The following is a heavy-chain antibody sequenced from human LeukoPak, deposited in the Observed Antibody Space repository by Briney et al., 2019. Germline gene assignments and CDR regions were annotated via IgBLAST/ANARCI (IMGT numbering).Heavy chain of an antibody. CDR1: GGSISSYY. CDR3: ARQVPGIAVAGTLPTYFDY. D-gene: IGHD6-19*01. Sequence: SETLSLTCRVSGGSISSYYWSWIRQAPGKGLEWIGYIYYSGSTKYSPSLKSRVTISLDTSKNQLSLKLSSVTAADTAVYYCARQVPGIAVAGTLPTYFDYWGQGTLVTVSS. V-gene: IGHV4-59*08. CDR2: IYYSGST. J-gene: IGHJ4*02.